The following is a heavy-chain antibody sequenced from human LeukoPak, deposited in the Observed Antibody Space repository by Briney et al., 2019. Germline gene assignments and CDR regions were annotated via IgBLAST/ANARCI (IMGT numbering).Heavy chain of an antibody. J-gene: IGHJ4*02. CDR1: GFTFSTYA. D-gene: IGHD2-15*01. CDR3: AKSPVSSCRGSFCYPFDY. Sequence: GGSLRLSCAASGFTFSTYAMSWVRQIPGKGLEWVSAISGSDDGTYYADSVKGRFTTSRDNSRNTLYLQMNTLRAEGTAVYFCAKSPVSSCRGSFCYPFDYWGQGNLVTVSS. CDR2: ISGSDDGT. V-gene: IGHV3-23*01.